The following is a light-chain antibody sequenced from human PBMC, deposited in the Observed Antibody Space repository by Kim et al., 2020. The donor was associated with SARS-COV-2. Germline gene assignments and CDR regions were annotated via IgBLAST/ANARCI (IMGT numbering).Light chain of an antibody. V-gene: IGKV1-5*03. Sequence: DIQMTQSPSTLSASVGDRVTIICRASQRISRWLAWYQQKPGKAPNLLIYKASNLESGVPSRFGGSGSETEFTLTISSLQPDDFATYYCQQYENYPYTFGQGTKLEI. CDR3: QQYENYPYT. CDR1: QRISRW. CDR2: KAS. J-gene: IGKJ2*01.